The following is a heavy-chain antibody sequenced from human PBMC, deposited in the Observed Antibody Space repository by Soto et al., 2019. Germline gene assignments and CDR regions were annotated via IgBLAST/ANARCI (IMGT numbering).Heavy chain of an antibody. Sequence: SETLSLTCTVSGGSISRYYWTWIRQPPGKRLEWIGYIYYTGSTNYNPSLQSRVTMSIDTSKNQFSLNLSSVTAADTAIYYCATYNRPPYLFDFWGQRSLVTGSS. D-gene: IGHD1-20*01. J-gene: IGHJ5*01. CDR2: IYYTGST. V-gene: IGHV4-59*08. CDR1: GGSISRYY. CDR3: ATYNRPPYLFDF.